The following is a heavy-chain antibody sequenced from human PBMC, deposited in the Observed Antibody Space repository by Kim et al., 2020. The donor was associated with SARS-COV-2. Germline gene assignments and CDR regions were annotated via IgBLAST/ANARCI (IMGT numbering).Heavy chain of an antibody. CDR3: ARARIEKPWLVRPISYYYSGVDV. V-gene: IGHV4-34*01. CDR1: GGSFSGYY. Sequence: SETLSLTCAVYGGSFSGYYWSWIRQPPGKGLEWIGEINHSGSTNYNPSLKSRVTISVDTSKNQFSLKVSSVTAADRAVYYCARARIEKPWLVRPISYYYSGVDVWGQGTTVTV. CDR2: INHSGST. D-gene: IGHD6-19*01. J-gene: IGHJ6*02.